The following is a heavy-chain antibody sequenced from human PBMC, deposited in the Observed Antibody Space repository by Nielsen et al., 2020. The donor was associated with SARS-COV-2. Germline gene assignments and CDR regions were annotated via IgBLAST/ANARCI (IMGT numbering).Heavy chain of an antibody. D-gene: IGHD6-6*01. V-gene: IGHV1-2*06. CDR1: GYTFTGSY. CDR2: INPNSGAT. CDR3: ARGGSIPARPLDY. Sequence: ASVKVSCKASGYTFTGSYMHWVRQAPGQGLEWMGLINPNSGATNYAQKFQGRVTMTRDTSISTAYMELSRLRSDDTAVYYCARGGSIPARPLDYWGLGTLVTVSS. J-gene: IGHJ4*02.